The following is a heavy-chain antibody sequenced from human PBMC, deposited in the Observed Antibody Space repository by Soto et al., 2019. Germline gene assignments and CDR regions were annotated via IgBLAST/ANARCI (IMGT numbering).Heavy chain of an antibody. V-gene: IGHV4-59*08. Sequence: SETLSLTCTVSGGSISSYYWSWIRQPPGKGLEWIGNIYYSGSTNYNPSLKSRVTISVDTSKNQFSLKLSSVTAADTAVYYCARQVLSQYYYDSSGYRGNWFDPWGQGTLVTVSS. CDR2: IYYSGST. CDR1: GGSISSYY. D-gene: IGHD3-22*01. CDR3: ARQVLSQYYYDSSGYRGNWFDP. J-gene: IGHJ5*02.